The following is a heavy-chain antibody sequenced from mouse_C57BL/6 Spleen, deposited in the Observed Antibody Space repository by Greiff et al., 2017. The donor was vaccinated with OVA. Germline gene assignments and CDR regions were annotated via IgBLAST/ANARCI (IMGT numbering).Heavy chain of an antibody. CDR1: GYTFTGYW. J-gene: IGHJ2*01. V-gene: IGHV1-9*01. Sequence: QVQLQQSGAELMKPGASVKLSCKATGYTFTGYWIEWVKQRPGHGLEWIGEIYPGDGDTNYNGKFKGKATLTADKSSSTAYMQLNSLTSEDSAVYFCARKSEYYFDYWGQGTTLTVSS. CDR3: ARKSEYYFDY. CDR2: IYPGDGDT.